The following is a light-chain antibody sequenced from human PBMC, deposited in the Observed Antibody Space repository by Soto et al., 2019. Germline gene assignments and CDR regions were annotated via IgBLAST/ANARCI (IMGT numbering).Light chain of an antibody. CDR1: QNLGTLY. CDR2: SAS. Sequence: EIGLTQSPGTLSLSPGERGTLSCRASQNLGTLYLAWFQQKSGQAPRLLIYSASRRATGIPDRFTGSGSGTDFTLTINRVEPEDFAVYFCQQYAGSPRTFGQGTKVEIK. J-gene: IGKJ1*01. V-gene: IGKV3-20*01. CDR3: QQYAGSPRT.